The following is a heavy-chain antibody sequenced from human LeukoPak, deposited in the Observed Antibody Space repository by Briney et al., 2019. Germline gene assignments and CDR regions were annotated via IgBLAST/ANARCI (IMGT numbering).Heavy chain of an antibody. Sequence: GGSLRLPCAASGFTFRSYAMSWVRQAPGKGLEWVLAISGSGTSTYYADSVKGRFTISRDNSKNTLYLQMNSLRAEDTAVYYCEGTYYYDSGDDYWGQGTLVTVSS. V-gene: IGHV3-23*01. D-gene: IGHD3-22*01. CDR1: GFTFRSYA. J-gene: IGHJ4*02. CDR2: ISGSGTST. CDR3: EGTYYYDSGDDY.